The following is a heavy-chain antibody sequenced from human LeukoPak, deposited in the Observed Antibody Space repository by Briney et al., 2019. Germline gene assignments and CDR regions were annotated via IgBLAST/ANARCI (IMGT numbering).Heavy chain of an antibody. Sequence: PSETLSLTCAVSGGSIGSGGYSWSWIRQPPGKGLEWIGYIYHSGSTYYNPSLKSRVTISVDKSKNQFFLNLSSVTAADTAVYYCAGLVGRYSSGLYYYYFDYWGQGTLVTVSS. CDR2: IYHSGST. CDR1: GGSIGSGGYS. D-gene: IGHD3-22*01. V-gene: IGHV4-30-2*01. CDR3: AGLVGRYSSGLYYYYFDY. J-gene: IGHJ4*02.